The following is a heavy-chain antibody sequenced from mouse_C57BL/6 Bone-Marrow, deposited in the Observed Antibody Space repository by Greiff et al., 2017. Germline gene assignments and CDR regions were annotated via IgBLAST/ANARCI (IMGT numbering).Heavy chain of an antibody. Sequence: QVQLKQPGAELVKPGASVKLSCKASGYTFTSYWMQWVKQRPGQGLEWIGEIDPSDSYTNYNQKFKGKATLTVDTSSSTAYMQLSSLTSEDSAVYYCARNCPAWFAYWGQGTLVTVSA. CDR2: IDPSDSYT. CDR1: GYTFTSYW. J-gene: IGHJ3*01. V-gene: IGHV1-50*01. CDR3: ARNCPAWFAY. D-gene: IGHD4-1*01.